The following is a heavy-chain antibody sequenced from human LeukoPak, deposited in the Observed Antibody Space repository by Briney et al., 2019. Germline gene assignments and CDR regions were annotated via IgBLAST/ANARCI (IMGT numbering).Heavy chain of an antibody. CDR3: VKGGGRSFDSGDYPPFDY. CDR1: GFTFSSYA. D-gene: IGHD4-17*01. V-gene: IGHV3-64D*06. CDR2: ISSNGGST. J-gene: IGHJ4*02. Sequence: GGSLRLSCSASGFTFSSYAMHWVRQAPGKGLESVSAISSNGGSTYYADSVKGRFTISRDNSKNTLYLQMSSLRAEDTAVYYCVKGGGRSFDSGDYPPFDYWGQGTLVTVSS.